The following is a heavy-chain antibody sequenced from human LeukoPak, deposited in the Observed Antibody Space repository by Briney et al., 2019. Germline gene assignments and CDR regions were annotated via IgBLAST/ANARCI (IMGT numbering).Heavy chain of an antibody. D-gene: IGHD2-21*02. Sequence: SETLSLTCTVSGGSISSSSYYWGWIRQPPGKGLEWIGSIYYSGSTYYNPSLKSRVIISVDTSKNQFSLKLSSVTAADTAVYYCIVVVTAPLAIYYGMDVWGQGTTVTVSS. J-gene: IGHJ6*02. CDR1: GGSISSSSYY. CDR2: IYYSGST. V-gene: IGHV4-39*01. CDR3: IVVVTAPLAIYYGMDV.